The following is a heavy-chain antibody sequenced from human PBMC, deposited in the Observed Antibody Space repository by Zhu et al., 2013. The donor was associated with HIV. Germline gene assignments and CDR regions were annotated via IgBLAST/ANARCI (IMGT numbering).Heavy chain of an antibody. CDR1: GYTFTTYY. J-gene: IGHJ3*02. CDR2: INPSGGST. Sequence: QVQLVQSGAEVKKPGASVKVSCKASGYTFTTYYMHWVRQAPGQGLEWMGIINPSGGSTSYAQKFQGRVTMTRDTSTSTVYMELSSLRSEDTAVYYCARYLLDTASAFDIWGQGQVVTVSS. D-gene: IGHD5-18*01. CDR3: ARYLLDTASAFDI. V-gene: IGHV1-46*01.